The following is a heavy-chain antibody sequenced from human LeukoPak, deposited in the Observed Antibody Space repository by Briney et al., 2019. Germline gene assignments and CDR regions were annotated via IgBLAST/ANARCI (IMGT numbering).Heavy chain of an antibody. CDR1: GFTFSAYD. CDR2: IGTAGDT. Sequence: GGSLRLSCAASGFTFSAYDMHWVRQATGRGLEWVSGIGTAGDTYYPGSVKGRFTVSRENSKNSLYLQMNSLTAGDTAVYYCARGLPYYYDSSGDFDAFDIWGQGTVVTVSS. V-gene: IGHV3-13*04. CDR3: ARGLPYYYDSSGDFDAFDI. J-gene: IGHJ3*02. D-gene: IGHD3-22*01.